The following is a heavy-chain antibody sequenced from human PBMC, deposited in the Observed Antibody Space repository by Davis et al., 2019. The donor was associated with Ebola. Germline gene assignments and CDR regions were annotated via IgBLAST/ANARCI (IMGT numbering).Heavy chain of an antibody. D-gene: IGHD1-26*01. V-gene: IGHV3-7*01. Sequence: GESLKISCAASGFTFSSYWMSWVRQAPGKGLEWVANIKQGGDERYYVDSVKGRFIISRDDAKNSLYLQMNSPRAEDTAVYYCVRVYSGSYDPWGQGTLVTVSS. CDR1: GFTFSSYW. J-gene: IGHJ5*02. CDR3: VRVYSGSYDP. CDR2: IKQGGDER.